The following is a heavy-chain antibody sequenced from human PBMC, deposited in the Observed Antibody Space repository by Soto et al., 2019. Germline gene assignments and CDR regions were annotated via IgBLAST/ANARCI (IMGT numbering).Heavy chain of an antibody. CDR2: IYYSGST. V-gene: IGHV4-31*03. Sequence: SETLSLTCTVSGGSISSGGYYWSWIRQHPGKGLEWIGYIYYSGSTYYNPSLKSRVTISVDTSKNQFSLKLSSVTAADTAVYYCARDQGGSGSYYLALWGQGTLVTVSS. J-gene: IGHJ4*02. CDR3: ARDQGGSGSYYLAL. CDR1: GGSISSGGYY. D-gene: IGHD3-10*01.